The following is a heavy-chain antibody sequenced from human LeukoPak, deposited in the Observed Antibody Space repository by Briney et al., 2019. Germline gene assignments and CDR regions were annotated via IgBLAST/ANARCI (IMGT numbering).Heavy chain of an antibody. V-gene: IGHV4-34*01. CDR2: INHSGST. CDR1: GGSFSGYY. J-gene: IGHJ3*02. CDR3: AREVITSYYDYVWGSYRGQAFDI. Sequence: SETLFLTCAVYGGSFSGYYWSWIRQPPGKGLEWIGEINHSGSTNYNPSLKSRVTISVDTSKNQFSLKLSSVTAADTAVYYCAREVITSYYDYVWGSYRGQAFDIWGQGTMVTVSS. D-gene: IGHD3-16*02.